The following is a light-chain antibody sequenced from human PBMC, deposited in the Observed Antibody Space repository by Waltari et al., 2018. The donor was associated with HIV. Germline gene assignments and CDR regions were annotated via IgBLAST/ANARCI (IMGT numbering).Light chain of an antibody. Sequence: EIVLTQSPVTLSLSPGERATLSCRASQSVTTYLAWYQQKPGQAPSLLVYDASSRATGIPARFCGSGSGTDFTLTITSLEPDDFAVYYCQQRSNWPPGFTFGQGTKLEIK. CDR1: QSVTTY. CDR2: DAS. J-gene: IGKJ2*01. CDR3: QQRSNWPPGFT. V-gene: IGKV3-11*01.